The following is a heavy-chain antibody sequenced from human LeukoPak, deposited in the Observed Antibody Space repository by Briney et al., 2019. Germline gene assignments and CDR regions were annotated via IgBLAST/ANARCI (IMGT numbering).Heavy chain of an antibody. V-gene: IGHV5-51*01. CDR2: IYPGNSDT. CDR1: GYSFTSYW. D-gene: IGHD6-13*01. J-gene: IGHJ4*02. CDR3: ARRLAATGTGWNDY. Sequence: GESLKISCKGSGYSFTSYWIAWVRQMPGKGLEWLGIIYPGNSDTRYSPSFQGQVTISADKSITTAYLQWSSLTASDSGMYYCARRLAATGTGWNDYWGQGTLVTVSS.